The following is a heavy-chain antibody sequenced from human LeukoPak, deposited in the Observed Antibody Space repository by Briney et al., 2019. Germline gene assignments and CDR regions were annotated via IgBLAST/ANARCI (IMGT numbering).Heavy chain of an antibody. V-gene: IGHV4-34*01. J-gene: IGHJ4*02. D-gene: IGHD3-9*01. CDR2: INHSGST. CDR3: ARVGILTGYYRYFDY. CDR1: GGSFSGYY. Sequence: SETLSLTCAVYGGSFSGYYWSWIRQPPGKGLEWIGEINHSGSTNYNPSLKSRVTISVDTSKNQFSLKLSSVTAAGTAVYYCARVGILTGYYRYFDYWGQGTLVTVSS.